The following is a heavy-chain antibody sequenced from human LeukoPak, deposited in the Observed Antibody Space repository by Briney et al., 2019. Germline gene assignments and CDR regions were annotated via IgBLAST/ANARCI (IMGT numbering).Heavy chain of an antibody. CDR1: GYTFTGYY. D-gene: IGHD6-19*01. V-gene: IGHV1-2*02. Sequence: ASVKVSCKASGYTFTGYYMHWVRQAPGQGLEWMGWINPNSGGTNYAQKFQGRVTMTRDTSISTAYMELSRLRSDDTAVYYCARVGVYSSGWYGTPGNWFDPWGQGTLLTVPS. CDR2: INPNSGGT. CDR3: ARVGVYSSGWYGTPGNWFDP. J-gene: IGHJ5*02.